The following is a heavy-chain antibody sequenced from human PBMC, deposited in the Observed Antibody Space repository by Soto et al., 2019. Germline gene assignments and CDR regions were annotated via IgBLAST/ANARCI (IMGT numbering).Heavy chain of an antibody. Sequence: GGSLRLSCAASGFTVSSNYMSWVRQAPGKGLEWVSVIYSGGSTYYADSVKGRFTISRDNSKNTLYFQMNSLRAEDTAVYYCARGDYSNYYFDYWGQGTLVTVSS. J-gene: IGHJ4*02. CDR2: IYSGGST. V-gene: IGHV3-66*01. CDR1: GFTVSSNY. CDR3: ARGDYSNYYFDY. D-gene: IGHD4-4*01.